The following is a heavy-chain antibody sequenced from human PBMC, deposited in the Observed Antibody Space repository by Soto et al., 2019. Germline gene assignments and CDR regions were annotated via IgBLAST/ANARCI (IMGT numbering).Heavy chain of an antibody. CDR3: AHSDGGYEFIYFDF. CDR2: IYYNDDR. CDR1: GFSFTTAGVP. J-gene: IGHJ4*02. Sequence: SGPTLVNPTQTLTLTCTFSGFSFTTAGVPVGWIRQTPGGALEWLTLIYYNDDRRFSPSLKTRITITADTTKNQVVLSLTNVDPGDTATYFCAHSDGGYEFIYFDFWGQGIPVTVSS. D-gene: IGHD5-12*01. V-gene: IGHV2-5*01.